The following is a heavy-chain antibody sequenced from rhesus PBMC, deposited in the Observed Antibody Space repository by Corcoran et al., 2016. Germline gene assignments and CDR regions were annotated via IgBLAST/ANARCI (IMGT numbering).Heavy chain of an antibody. V-gene: IGHV4-147*01. CDR2: VSGSSENT. J-gene: IGHJ5-2*02. CDR1: GISITTNY. Sequence: QVQLQESGPGLVKPSETLSLTCTVSGISITTNYWTWIRQSPGKGLEWMGYVSGSSENTSYTPSLKSRGTNSKETSETQFYLRRNSMTAADTAVYYCARDAVSLDVWGRGLLVTVSS. CDR3: ARDAVSLDV.